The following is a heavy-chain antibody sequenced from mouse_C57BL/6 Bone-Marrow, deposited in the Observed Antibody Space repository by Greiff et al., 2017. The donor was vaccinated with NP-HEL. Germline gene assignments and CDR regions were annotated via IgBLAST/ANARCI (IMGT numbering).Heavy chain of an antibody. V-gene: IGHV1-22*01. CDR3: ARSSGNPYYYAMDY. J-gene: IGHJ4*01. D-gene: IGHD1-3*01. CDR2: INPNNGGT. CDR1: GYTFTDYN. Sequence: EVQVVESGPELVKPGASVKMSCKASGYTFTDYNMHWVKQSHGKSLEWIGYINPNNGGTSYNQKFKGKATLTVNKSSSTAYMELRSLTSEDSAVYYCARSSGNPYYYAMDYWGQGTSVTVSS.